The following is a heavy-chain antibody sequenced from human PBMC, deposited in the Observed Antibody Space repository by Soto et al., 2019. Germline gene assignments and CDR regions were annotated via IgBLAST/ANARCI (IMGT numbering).Heavy chain of an antibody. D-gene: IGHD1-26*01. CDR3: AREAFQEPFFDY. CDR2: IWYDGSNK. Sequence: QVQLVESGGGVVQPGRSLRLSCAASGFTFSSYGMHWVRQARGEGLEWVAVIWYDGSNKCYADSVKGRFTISRDNSKNTLYLQMNSLRAEDTAVYYCAREAFQEPFFDYWGQGTLVTVSS. CDR1: GFTFSSYG. V-gene: IGHV3-33*01. J-gene: IGHJ4*02.